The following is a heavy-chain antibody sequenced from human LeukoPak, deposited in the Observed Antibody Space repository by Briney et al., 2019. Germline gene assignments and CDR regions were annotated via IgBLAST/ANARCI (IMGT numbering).Heavy chain of an antibody. CDR2: IKQDGSEK. D-gene: IGHD6-19*01. J-gene: IGHJ4*02. Sequence: PGGPLRLSCAASGFTFSSYWMSWVRQAPGKGLEWVANIKQDGSEKYYVDSVKGRFTISRDDAKNSLYLQMNSLRAEDTAVYYCARDQQWLVHYFDYWGQGTLVTVSS. CDR3: ARDQQWLVHYFDY. V-gene: IGHV3-7*01. CDR1: GFTFSSYW.